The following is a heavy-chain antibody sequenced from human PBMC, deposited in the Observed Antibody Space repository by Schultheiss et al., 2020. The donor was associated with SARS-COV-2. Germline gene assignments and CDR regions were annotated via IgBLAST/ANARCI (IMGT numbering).Heavy chain of an antibody. CDR1: GFTFSSYA. D-gene: IGHD3-16*01. J-gene: IGHJ3*02. CDR3: ARDIVWERPDAFDI. Sequence: GGSLRLSCAASGFTFSSYAMHWVRQAPGKGLEWVAVISYDGSNKYYADSVKGRFTISRDNSKNTLYLQMNSLRAEDTAVYYCARDIVWERPDAFDIWGQGTMVTVSS. CDR2: ISYDGSNK. V-gene: IGHV3-30*04.